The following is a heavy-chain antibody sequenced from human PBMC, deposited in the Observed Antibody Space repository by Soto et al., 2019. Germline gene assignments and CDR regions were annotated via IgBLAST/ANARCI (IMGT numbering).Heavy chain of an antibody. J-gene: IGHJ6*02. Sequence: QVQLVQSGAEVKKPGASVKVSCKASAYTFTSYGISWVRQAPGQGLEWMGWISPDNGHTNYAQKIQGRVTMTTETSTTTAYMKLRSLRSADTDVYYFARRSMDYYYGLDVWGQGPTVTVSS. V-gene: IGHV1-18*01. CDR3: ARRSMDYYYGLDV. D-gene: IGHD2-2*01. CDR1: AYTFTSYG. CDR2: ISPDNGHT.